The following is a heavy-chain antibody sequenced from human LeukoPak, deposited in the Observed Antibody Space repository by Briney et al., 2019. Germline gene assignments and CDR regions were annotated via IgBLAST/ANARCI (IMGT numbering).Heavy chain of an antibody. CDR3: ARVCVTYYYYYYMDV. CDR1: GFTFSSYA. V-gene: IGHV4-39*01. Sequence: PGGSLRLSCAASGFTFSSYAMSWVRQAPGKGLEWIGSIYYSGSTYYNPSLKSRVTISVDTSKNQFSLKLSSVTAADTAVYYCARVCVTYYYYYYMDVWGKGTTVTVSS. J-gene: IGHJ6*03. D-gene: IGHD1-14*01. CDR2: IYYSGST.